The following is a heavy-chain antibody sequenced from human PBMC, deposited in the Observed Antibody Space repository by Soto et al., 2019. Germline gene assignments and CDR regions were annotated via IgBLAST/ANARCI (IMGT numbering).Heavy chain of an antibody. CDR1: GFTFSSYA. Sequence: GGSLRLSCATSGFTFSSYAMSWFRQAPGKGLEWVSSISGGGVTTSYADSVKGRVTISRDNAKNTLYLQINSLRDDDTAVYYCAKDIGSGWTKNWFDPWGQGTLVTVPS. CDR3: AKDIGSGWTKNWFDP. J-gene: IGHJ5*02. V-gene: IGHV3-23*01. CDR2: ISGGGVTT. D-gene: IGHD6-19*01.